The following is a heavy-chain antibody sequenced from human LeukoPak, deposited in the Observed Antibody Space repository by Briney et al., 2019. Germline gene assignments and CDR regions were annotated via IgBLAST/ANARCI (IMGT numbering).Heavy chain of an antibody. CDR3: ARYGRYSSSYYYYYMDV. CDR1: GYSISIGYY. CDR2: VFHSGNT. J-gene: IGHJ6*03. D-gene: IGHD6-13*01. Sequence: SETLSLTCIVSGYSISIGYYWGWIRQPPGKGLEWIGSVFHSGNTYYNPSLKSRVIISVDTSKNQFSLNLSSVTATDTAVYYCARYGRYSSSYYYYYMDVWGKGTTVTVSS. V-gene: IGHV4-38-2*02.